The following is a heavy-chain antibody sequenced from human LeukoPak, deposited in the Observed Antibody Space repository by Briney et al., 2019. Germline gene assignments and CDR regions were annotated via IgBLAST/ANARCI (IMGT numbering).Heavy chain of an antibody. Sequence: SETLSLTCTVSGGSISSHYWSWIRQPAGKGLEWIGRIHTTGGTRYNPSLKSRITMSLDASKNQFTLKLSSVTAADTAVYYCARDLALGYCPSSSCSSPLFDYWGQETLVTVSS. J-gene: IGHJ4*02. CDR2: IHTTGGT. CDR1: GGSISSHY. D-gene: IGHD2-2*01. V-gene: IGHV4-4*07. CDR3: ARDLALGYCPSSSCSSPLFDY.